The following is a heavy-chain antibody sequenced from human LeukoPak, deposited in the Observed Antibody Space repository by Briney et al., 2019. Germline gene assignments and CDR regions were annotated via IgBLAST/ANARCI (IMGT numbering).Heavy chain of an antibody. CDR2: ISGSGGST. D-gene: IGHD3-3*01. Sequence: GGSLRLSCAASGFTFSSYAMSWVRQAPGKGLEWVSAISGSGGSTYYADSVKGRFTISRDNAKNSLYLQMNSLRAEDTAVYYCARENYDFWSGYYYFDYWGQGTLVTVSS. CDR1: GFTFSSYA. CDR3: ARENYDFWSGYYYFDY. V-gene: IGHV3-23*01. J-gene: IGHJ4*02.